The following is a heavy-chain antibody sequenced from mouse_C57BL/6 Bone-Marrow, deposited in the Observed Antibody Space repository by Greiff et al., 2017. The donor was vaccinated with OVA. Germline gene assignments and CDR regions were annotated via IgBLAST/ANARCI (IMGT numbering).Heavy chain of an antibody. Sequence: QLKESGPGLVAPSQSLSITCTVSGFSLTSYAISWVRQPPGKGLEWLGAIWTGGGTNYNSALKYRLSMSQDNSKSHVLLKMNSLQTDDTARYDWARKRGYYGSSYWYFDVWGTGTTVTVSS. V-gene: IGHV2-9-1*01. CDR3: ARKRGYYGSSYWYFDV. CDR2: IWTGGGT. CDR1: GFSLTSYA. D-gene: IGHD1-1*01. J-gene: IGHJ1*03.